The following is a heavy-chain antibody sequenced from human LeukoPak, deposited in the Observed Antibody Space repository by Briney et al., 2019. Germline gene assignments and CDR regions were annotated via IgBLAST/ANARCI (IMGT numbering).Heavy chain of an antibody. CDR2: ISAYNGNT. CDR1: GYTFTGYY. V-gene: IGHV1-18*04. CDR3: ARAFGSTSPDYYYGMDV. D-gene: IGHD2-2*01. J-gene: IGHJ6*02. Sequence: ASVKVSCKASGYTFTGYYMHWVRQAPGQGLEWMGWISAYNGNTNYAQKLQGRVTMTTDTSTSTAYMELRSLRSDDTAVYYCARAFGSTSPDYYYGMDVWGQGTTVTVSS.